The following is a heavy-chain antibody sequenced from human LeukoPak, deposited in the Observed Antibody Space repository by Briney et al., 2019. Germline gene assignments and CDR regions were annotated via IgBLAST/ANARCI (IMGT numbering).Heavy chain of an antibody. CDR1: GFTFSDYY. Sequence: GGSLRLSCAASGFTFSDYYMSWIRQAPGKGLEWVSYISSSGNTIYYADSVKGRFTISRDNAKNSLYLQMNSLRAEDTAVYYCASSGDYDFWSGPHRAFDYWGQGTLVTVSS. D-gene: IGHD3-3*01. CDR3: ASSGDYDFWSGPHRAFDY. CDR2: ISSSGNTI. J-gene: IGHJ4*02. V-gene: IGHV3-11*04.